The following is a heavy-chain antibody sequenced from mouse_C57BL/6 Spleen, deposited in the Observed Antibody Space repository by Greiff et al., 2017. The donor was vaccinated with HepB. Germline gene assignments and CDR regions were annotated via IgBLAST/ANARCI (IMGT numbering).Heavy chain of an antibody. CDR3: AREGDYGSSRGFAY. Sequence: RVESEGGLVQPGSSMKLSCTASGFTFSDYYMAWVRQVPEKGLEWVANINYDGSSTYYLDSLKSRFIISRDNAKNILYLQMSSLKSEDTATYYCAREGDYGSSRGFAYWGQGTLVTVSA. CDR1: GFTFSDYY. J-gene: IGHJ3*01. V-gene: IGHV5-16*01. CDR2: INYDGSST. D-gene: IGHD1-1*01.